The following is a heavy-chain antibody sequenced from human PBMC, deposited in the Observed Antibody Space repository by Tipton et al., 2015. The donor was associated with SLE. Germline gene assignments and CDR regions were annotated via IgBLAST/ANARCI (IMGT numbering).Heavy chain of an antibody. CDR3: AKEEGTSWSFDS. V-gene: IGHV3-30*02. CDR1: EFTFSTFW. Sequence: SLRLSCVASEFTFSTFWMNWVRQAPGKGLEWVAFIRFDGTTKDYGESVKGRFTISRDNSKNTVYLQMNSLRAEDTALYYCAKEEGTSWSFDSWGQGTLVTVSS. D-gene: IGHD6-13*01. J-gene: IGHJ4*02. CDR2: IRFDGTTK.